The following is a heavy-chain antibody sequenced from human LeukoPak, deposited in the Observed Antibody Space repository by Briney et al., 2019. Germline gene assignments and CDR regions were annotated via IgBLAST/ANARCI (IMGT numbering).Heavy chain of an antibody. D-gene: IGHD3-10*01. V-gene: IGHV3-21*01. CDR3: ARDSGSYYAFDY. J-gene: IGHJ4*02. CDR2: ISSGSGYI. Sequence: GGSLRLSCAASGFTFSTYSMNWVRQAPGKGLEWVSSISSGSGYIYYADSVKGRFTISRDNAKNSLYLQMNSLRAEGTAVYYCARDSGSYYAFDYWGQGTLVTVSS. CDR1: GFTFSTYS.